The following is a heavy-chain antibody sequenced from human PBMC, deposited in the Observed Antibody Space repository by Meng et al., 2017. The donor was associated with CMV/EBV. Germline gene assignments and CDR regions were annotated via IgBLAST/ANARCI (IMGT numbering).Heavy chain of an antibody. D-gene: IGHD3-10*01. CDR3: ATLGILLWFGFDP. J-gene: IGHJ5*02. CDR1: GGSFSGYY. V-gene: IGHV4-34*01. CDR2: INHSGST. Sequence: QVQLQQWGAGLLKPSETLSLPCAVYGGSFSGYYWSWIRQPPGKGLEWIGEINHSGSTYYNPSLKSRVTISVDTSKNQFSLKLSSVTAADTAVYYCATLGILLWFGFDPWGQGTLVTVSS.